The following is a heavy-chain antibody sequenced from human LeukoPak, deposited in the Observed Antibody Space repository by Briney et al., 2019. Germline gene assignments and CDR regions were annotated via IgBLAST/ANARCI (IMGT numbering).Heavy chain of an antibody. J-gene: IGHJ5*02. Sequence: ASVKVSCKASGGTFSSYAISWVRQAPGQGLEWMGWINPNTGGTNYAQKFQGGITMTRDTSISTAYMELSSLRSDDTAVYYCATQPGAAGARGDWFDPWGQGTLVTVSS. CDR2: INPNTGGT. CDR1: GGTFSSYA. V-gene: IGHV1-2*02. D-gene: IGHD6-13*01. CDR3: ATQPGAAGARGDWFDP.